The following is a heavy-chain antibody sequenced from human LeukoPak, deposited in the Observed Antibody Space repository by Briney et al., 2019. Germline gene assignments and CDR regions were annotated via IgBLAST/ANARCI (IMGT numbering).Heavy chain of an antibody. V-gene: IGHV3-7*01. J-gene: IGHJ4*02. Sequence: GGSLRLSCAASGFTFSSYLMSWVRQAPGKGLEWVANIRQDGSEKYYVDSVKGRFTISRDNAKNSLYLQMNSLRAEDTAVYYCARVQAPFNSGDYWGQGTLVTVSS. D-gene: IGHD2-21*01. CDR3: ARVQAPFNSGDY. CDR1: GFTFSSYL. CDR2: IRQDGSEK.